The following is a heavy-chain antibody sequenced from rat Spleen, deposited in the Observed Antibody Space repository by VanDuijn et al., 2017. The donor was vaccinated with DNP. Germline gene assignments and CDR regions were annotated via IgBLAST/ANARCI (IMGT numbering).Heavy chain of an antibody. Sequence: EVQLVESGGGLVQPGRSLKLSCAASGFTFSNYGMAWVRQAPTKGLEWVASITNSGGSTHYRDSVKGRFTISRDNAKSTLYLQMDSLRSEDTATYYCTTRDYWGQGVMVTVSS. CDR2: ITNSGGST. V-gene: IGHV5-27*01. J-gene: IGHJ2*01. CDR3: TTRDY. CDR1: GFTFSNYG.